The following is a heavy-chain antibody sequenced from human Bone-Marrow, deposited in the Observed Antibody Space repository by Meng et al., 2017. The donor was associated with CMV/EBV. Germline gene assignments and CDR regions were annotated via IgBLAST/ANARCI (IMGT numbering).Heavy chain of an antibody. Sequence: GGSLRLSCAASGFTFSDYYMSWIRQAPGKGLEWVSYISSSGSTIYYADSVKGRFTISRDNAKNSLYLQMNSLRAEDTAVYYCARAQTDGYSSFDYWGQGTLVTVSS. CDR2: ISSSGSTI. V-gene: IGHV3-11*01. CDR1: GFTFSDYY. J-gene: IGHJ4*02. CDR3: ARAQTDGYSSFDY. D-gene: IGHD5-24*01.